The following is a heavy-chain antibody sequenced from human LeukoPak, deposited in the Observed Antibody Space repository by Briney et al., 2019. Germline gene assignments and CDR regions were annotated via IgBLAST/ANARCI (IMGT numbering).Heavy chain of an antibody. CDR2: INHSGST. D-gene: IGHD4-11*01. CDR1: GGSFSGYY. J-gene: IGHJ5*02. V-gene: IGHV4-34*01. CDR3: ARVGGSVTRNWFDP. Sequence: SETLSLTCAVYGGSFSGYYWSWIRQPPGKGLEWIGEINHSGSTNYNPSLRSRVTISVDTSKNQFSLKLSSVTAADTAVYYCARVGGSVTRNWFDPWGQGTLVTVSS.